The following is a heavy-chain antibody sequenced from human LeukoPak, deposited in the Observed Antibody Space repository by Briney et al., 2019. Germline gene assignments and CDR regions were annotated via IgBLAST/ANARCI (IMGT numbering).Heavy chain of an antibody. J-gene: IGHJ5*02. CDR1: GGSISGYY. CDR2: LYYSEST. D-gene: IGHD2-8*01. V-gene: IGHV4-59*08. CDR3: ARLPYCTNWFDP. Sequence: SETLSLTCTVSGGSISGYYWSWIRQPPGKGLEWIGYLYYSESTNYNPSLKSRVTISVDTSKNQFSLKLSSVTAADTAVYYCARLPYCTNWFDPWGQGTLVTVSS.